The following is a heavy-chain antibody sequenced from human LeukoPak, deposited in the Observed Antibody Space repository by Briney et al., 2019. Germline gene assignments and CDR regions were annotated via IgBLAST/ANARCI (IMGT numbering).Heavy chain of an antibody. CDR3: ARDRVGGDLTGVSLY. Sequence: GAAVKVSCKASVYPFDNFGLTWVRQAPGQGLEWMGWISAYNGNTHYAQKFRGRLTLTTETSKSTAYLELRSLKSDDAAVYYCARDRVGGDLTGVSLYWGQGTLVTVSS. CDR1: VYPFDNFG. D-gene: IGHD4-17*01. J-gene: IGHJ4*01. V-gene: IGHV1-18*01. CDR2: ISAYNGNT.